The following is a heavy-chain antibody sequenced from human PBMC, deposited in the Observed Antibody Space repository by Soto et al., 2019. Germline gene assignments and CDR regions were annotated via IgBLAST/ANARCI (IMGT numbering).Heavy chain of an antibody. CDR2: IYYSGSP. V-gene: IGHV4-39*01. CDR3: ARHQETYYYMDV. CDR1: GGSISSSSYY. Sequence: QLQLQESGPGLVKPSETLSLTCTVSGGSISSSSYYWGWIRQPPGKGLGRIGSIYYSGSPYYNPSLKSRVTISVDTSKNQFSLKLSSVTAADTAVYYCARHQETYYYMDVWGKGTTVTVSS. J-gene: IGHJ6*03.